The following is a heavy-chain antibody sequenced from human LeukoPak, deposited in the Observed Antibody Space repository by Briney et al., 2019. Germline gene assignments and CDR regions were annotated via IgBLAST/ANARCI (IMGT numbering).Heavy chain of an antibody. CDR3: VNLTADVDQHAFDM. Sequence: QLGGSLRLSCAASGFTFSSYWVHWVRQAPGKGLVWVSRINPDGTSTSHADSFKGRFTIARDNAENTVSLHMNSLRAEDTAVYYCVNLTADVDQHAFDMWGQGTMVTVSS. CDR1: GFTFSSYW. V-gene: IGHV3-74*01. D-gene: IGHD2-21*02. J-gene: IGHJ3*02. CDR2: INPDGTST.